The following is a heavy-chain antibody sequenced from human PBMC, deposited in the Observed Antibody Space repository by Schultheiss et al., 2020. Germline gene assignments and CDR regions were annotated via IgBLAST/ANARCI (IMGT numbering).Heavy chain of an antibody. D-gene: IGHD6-19*01. CDR3: AREFDSSGWYRGWFDA. J-gene: IGHJ5*02. CDR1: GGSISSGSYY. Sequence: SETLSLTCTVSGGSISSGSYYWSWIRQPAGKGLEWIGYIYYSGSTNYNPSLKSRVTISVDTSKNQISLKLSSVTAADTDVYYCAREFDSSGWYRGWFDAWGQVTLVTVSS. CDR2: IYYSGST. V-gene: IGHV4-61*10.